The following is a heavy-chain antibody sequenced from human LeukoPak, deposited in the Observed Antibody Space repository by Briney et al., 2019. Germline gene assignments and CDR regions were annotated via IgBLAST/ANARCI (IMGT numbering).Heavy chain of an antibody. CDR1: GFTFSSYA. CDR3: ANDRTYSDFWSGLYYYYYYMDV. V-gene: IGHV3-23*01. D-gene: IGHD3-3*01. J-gene: IGHJ6*03. Sequence: GGSLRLSCAASGFTFSSYAMSWVRQVPGKGLEWVSAISGSGGSTYYADSVKGRVTISRDNSKNTVYMQMNRLRAEDTPVYYCANDRTYSDFWSGLYYYYYYMDVWGEGTTVTVSS. CDR2: ISGSGGST.